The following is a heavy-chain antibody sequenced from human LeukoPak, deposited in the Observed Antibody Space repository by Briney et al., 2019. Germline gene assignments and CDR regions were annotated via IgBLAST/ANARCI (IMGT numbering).Heavy chain of an antibody. CDR3: AREIVVVPVRFDP. V-gene: IGHV3-48*01. Sequence: GGSLRLSCAASGFTFSSYSMNWVRQAPGKGLEWVSYISSSSSTIYYADSVKGRFTISRDNAKNSLYLQMNSLRAEDTAVYYCAREIVVVPVRFDPWGQGTLVTVSS. J-gene: IGHJ5*02. D-gene: IGHD2-2*01. CDR2: ISSSSSTI. CDR1: GFTFSSYS.